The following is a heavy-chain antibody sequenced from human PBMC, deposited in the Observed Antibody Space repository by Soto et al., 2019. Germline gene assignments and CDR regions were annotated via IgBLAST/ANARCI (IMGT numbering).Heavy chain of an antibody. CDR2: IWYDGSNK. CDR1: GFTFSSYG. CDR3: ARDPARQGQQLVLWYYYYGMDV. Sequence: GGSLRLSCAASGFTFSSYGMHWVRQAPGKGLEWVAVIWYDGSNKYYADSVKGRFTISRDNSKNTLYLQMNSLRAEDTAVYYCARDPARQGQQLVLWYYYYGMDVWGQGTTVTVSS. J-gene: IGHJ6*02. D-gene: IGHD6-13*01. V-gene: IGHV3-33*01.